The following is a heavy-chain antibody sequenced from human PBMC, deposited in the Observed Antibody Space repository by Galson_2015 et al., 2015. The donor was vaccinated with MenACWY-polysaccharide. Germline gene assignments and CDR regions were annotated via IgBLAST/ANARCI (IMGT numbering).Heavy chain of an antibody. CDR3: ARDPHCGAGCSIHDAFDV. CDR2: INTGGSST. J-gene: IGHJ3*01. CDR1: GFTFSSYW. V-gene: IGHV3-74*01. D-gene: IGHD2-21*02. Sequence: SLRLSCAASGFTFSSYWMHWVRQAPGEGLVWVSHINTGGSSTSYAGSVKGRFTVSRDNAKNTVYLQMNSLRAEDTAVYYCARDPHCGAGCSIHDAFDVWGQGTKVTVSS.